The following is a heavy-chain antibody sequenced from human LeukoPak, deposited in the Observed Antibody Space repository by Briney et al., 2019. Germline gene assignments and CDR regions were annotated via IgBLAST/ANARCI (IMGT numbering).Heavy chain of an antibody. J-gene: IGHJ4*02. CDR2: IYYGGST. CDR3: ARLLIDYGDYVDYFDY. V-gene: IGHV4-59*01. D-gene: IGHD4-17*01. Sequence: SETLSLTCTVSGGSISSYYWSWIRQPPGKGLEWIGYIYYGGSTNYNRSLKSRVTISVDTSKNQFSLKLSSVTAADTAVYYCARLLIDYGDYVDYFDYWGQGTLVTVSS. CDR1: GGSISSYY.